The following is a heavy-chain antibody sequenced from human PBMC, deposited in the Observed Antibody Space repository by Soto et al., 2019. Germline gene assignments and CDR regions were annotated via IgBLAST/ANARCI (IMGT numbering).Heavy chain of an antibody. D-gene: IGHD6-13*01. V-gene: IGHV3-30*18. Sequence: GGSLRLSCAASGFTFSSYGMHWVRQAPGKGLEWVAVISYDGSNKYYADSVKGRFTISRDNSKNTLYLQMNGLRAEDTAVYYCAKDLGYSSSWSNLQPDGWFYGMDVWGQGTTVTVSS. CDR1: GFTFSSYG. CDR2: ISYDGSNK. J-gene: IGHJ6*02. CDR3: AKDLGYSSSWSNLQPDGWFYGMDV.